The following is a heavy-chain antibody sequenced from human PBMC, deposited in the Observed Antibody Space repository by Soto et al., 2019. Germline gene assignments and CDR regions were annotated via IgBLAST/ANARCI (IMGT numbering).Heavy chain of an antibody. J-gene: IGHJ4*02. Sequence: QVQLVESGGGVVQPGRSLRLSCAASGFTFSTYGMHWVRQAPGKGLEWVAVISYDGSNKYYADSVKGRFTISRDNSKNTLYLQMISLRAEDTAVYYCAKGFSYSVIDYWGQGTLVTVSS. CDR2: ISYDGSNK. CDR1: GFTFSTYG. V-gene: IGHV3-30*18. CDR3: AKGFSYSVIDY. D-gene: IGHD5-18*01.